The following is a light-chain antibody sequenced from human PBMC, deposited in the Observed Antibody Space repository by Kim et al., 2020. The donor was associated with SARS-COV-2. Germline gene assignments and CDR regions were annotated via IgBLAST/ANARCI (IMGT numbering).Light chain of an antibody. CDR2: GKN. Sequence: ALGQTVRSTCKGDSLRSYYASWYQQKPGQAPVLVFYGKNNRPSGIPDRFSGSYSGNTASLTITAAQAEDEADYYCNSRESSANHWMFGGGTQLTVL. J-gene: IGLJ3*02. CDR3: NSRESSANHWM. CDR1: SLRSYY. V-gene: IGLV3-19*01.